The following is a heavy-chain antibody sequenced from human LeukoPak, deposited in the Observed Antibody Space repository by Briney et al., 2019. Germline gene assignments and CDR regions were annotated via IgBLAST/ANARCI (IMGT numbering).Heavy chain of an antibody. J-gene: IGHJ4*02. Sequence: ASVKVSCKASGGTFSSYAISWVRQAPGQGLEWMGRIIPILGIANYAQKFQGRVTITADKSTSTAYMELSSLRSEDTAVYYCAREDYGGNSVRDRPRKTFDYWGQGTLVTVSS. CDR2: IIPILGIA. D-gene: IGHD4-23*01. V-gene: IGHV1-69*04. CDR3: AREDYGGNSVRDRPRKTFDY. CDR1: GGTFSSYA.